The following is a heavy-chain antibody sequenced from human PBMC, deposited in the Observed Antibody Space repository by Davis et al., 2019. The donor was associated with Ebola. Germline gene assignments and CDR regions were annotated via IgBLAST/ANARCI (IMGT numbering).Heavy chain of an antibody. CDR1: GYTFTSYD. CDR2: MNPNSGNT. D-gene: IGHD3-9*01. V-gene: IGHV1-8*01. J-gene: IGHJ4*02. Sequence: ASVKVSCKASGYTFTSYDINWVRQATGQGLEWMGWMNPNSGNTGYAQKFQGRVTMTRNTSISTAYMELSSLRSEDTAVYYCARGRGRGYYDILTGYSLFDYWGQGTLVTVSS. CDR3: ARGRGRGYYDILTGYSLFDY.